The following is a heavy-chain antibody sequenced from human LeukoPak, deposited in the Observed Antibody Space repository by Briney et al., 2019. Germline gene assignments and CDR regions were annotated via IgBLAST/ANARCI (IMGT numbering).Heavy chain of an antibody. CDR3: AKDHLGFPANYFDY. D-gene: IGHD3-10*01. Sequence: GGSLRLSCAASGFTFSSYAMSWVRQAPGKGLEWVSAISGSGGSTYYADSVKGRFTISRDNSKNTLYLQMNSLKAEDTAVYYCAKDHLGFPANYFDYWGQGTLVTVSS. J-gene: IGHJ4*02. CDR1: GFTFSSYA. V-gene: IGHV3-23*01. CDR2: ISGSGGST.